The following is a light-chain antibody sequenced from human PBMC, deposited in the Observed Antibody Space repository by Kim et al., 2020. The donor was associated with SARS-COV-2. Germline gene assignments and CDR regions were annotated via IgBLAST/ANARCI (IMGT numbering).Light chain of an antibody. CDR3: LQDYNYPWT. Sequence: SASVGDRVTITCRSSQDIGNDLGWYQQKPGKAPKLLIYAASSLQSGVPSRFSGSGSGTDFTLTISSLQPEDFATYYCLQDYNYPWTFGQGTKVEI. CDR2: AAS. V-gene: IGKV1-6*01. J-gene: IGKJ1*01. CDR1: QDIGND.